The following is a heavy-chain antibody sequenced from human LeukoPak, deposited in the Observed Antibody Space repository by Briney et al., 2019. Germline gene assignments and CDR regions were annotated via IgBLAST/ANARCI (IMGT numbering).Heavy chain of an antibody. CDR3: ARATGYSYGYYYYYYGMDV. Sequence: SETLSLTCIVSGASISDYYWSWIRQPAGKGLEWIGRIDTSGSTNYKPSLKSRLTMSVDTSKRQFSLRLTSVTAADTAVYYCARATGYSYGYYYYYYGMDVWGQGTTVTVSS. CDR1: GASISDYY. J-gene: IGHJ6*02. CDR2: IDTSGST. D-gene: IGHD5-18*01. V-gene: IGHV4-4*07.